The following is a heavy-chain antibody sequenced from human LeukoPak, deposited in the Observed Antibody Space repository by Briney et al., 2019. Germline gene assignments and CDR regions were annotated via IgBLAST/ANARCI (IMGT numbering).Heavy chain of an antibody. CDR1: GYSLTSYA. V-gene: IGHV7-4-1*02. D-gene: IGHD3-10*01. CDR2: INTNTGNP. CDR3: ARGRGASSGSGSHGTTSSYYMDV. Sequence: ASVKVSCKASGYSLTSYALNWVRQAPGQGVEWMGWINTNTGNPTYAQGFTGRFVFSLDTSVSTAHLQISSLKAEDTAVYFCARGRGASSGSGSHGTTSSYYMDVWGKGTTVTVSS. J-gene: IGHJ6*03.